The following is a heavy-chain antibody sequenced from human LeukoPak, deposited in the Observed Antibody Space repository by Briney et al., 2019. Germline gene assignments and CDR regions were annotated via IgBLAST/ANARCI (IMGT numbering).Heavy chain of an antibody. CDR3: ATYGDYENY. Sequence: SETLSLTCTVSGDSTSSYYWSWIRQPPGKGLEWIGYIYNSGSTNYNPSLKSRVTISVDTSKNQFSLNLSSVTAADTAVYYCATYGDYENYWGQGTLVTASS. D-gene: IGHD4-17*01. CDR2: IYNSGST. J-gene: IGHJ4*02. CDR1: GDSTSSYY. V-gene: IGHV4-59*01.